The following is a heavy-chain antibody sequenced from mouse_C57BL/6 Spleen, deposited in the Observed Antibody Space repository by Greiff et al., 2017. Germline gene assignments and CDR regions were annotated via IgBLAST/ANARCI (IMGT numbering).Heavy chain of an antibody. V-gene: IGHV1-82*01. CDR1: GYAFSSSW. CDR2: IYPGDGDT. D-gene: IGHD2-2*01. J-gene: IGHJ2*01. Sequence: VQLQQSGPELVKPGASVKISCKASGYAFSSSWMNWVKQRPGKGLEWIGRIYPGDGDTNYNGKFKGKATLTADKSSSTAYMQLSSLTSEDSAVYFCAISTMVTFDYWGQGTTLTVSS. CDR3: AISTMVTFDY.